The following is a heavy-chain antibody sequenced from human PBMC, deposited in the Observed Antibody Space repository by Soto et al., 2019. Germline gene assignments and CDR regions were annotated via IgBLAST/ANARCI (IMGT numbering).Heavy chain of an antibody. D-gene: IGHD6-19*01. CDR1: GFTFSSYA. Sequence: EVQLLESGGGLVQPGGSLRLSCAASGFTFSSYAMSWVRQAPGKGLEWVSAISGRGGSPYYADSVKGRFTISRDNSKNTLYLQMTSLRAEDTAVYYCAKDPNRGWYGYLQHWGQLTLVTVSS. CDR2: ISGRGGSP. V-gene: IGHV3-23*01. CDR3: AKDPNRGWYGYLQH. J-gene: IGHJ1*01.